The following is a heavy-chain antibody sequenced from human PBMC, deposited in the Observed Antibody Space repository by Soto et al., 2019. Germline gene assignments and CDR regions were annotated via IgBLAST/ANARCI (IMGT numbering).Heavy chain of an antibody. D-gene: IGHD2-21*01. Sequence: QVQMVQSGAEVNKPGTSVKVSCKAAAGTFSSYSITWVRQAPGQGLEWMVGIIPMFGTANYAQNFQGRVTITADQSTRTAYMELTSLRSEDTAVYYCARGVVEVRAVGYYYYAMDAWGQGTTVTVSS. V-gene: IGHV1-69*19. CDR1: AGTFSSYS. CDR3: ARGVVEVRAVGYYYYAMDA. J-gene: IGHJ6*02. CDR2: IIPMFGTA.